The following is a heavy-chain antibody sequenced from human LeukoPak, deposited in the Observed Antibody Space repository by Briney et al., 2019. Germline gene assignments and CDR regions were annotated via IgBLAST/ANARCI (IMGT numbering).Heavy chain of an antibody. D-gene: IGHD3-10*01. Sequence: GESLKISCQASGYIFTNYWIGWVRQMPGKGLESMGIIYPADSDTTYSPSFEGQVTISADKSIDTVYLQWSSLKASDTATYYCARQSRDGSKTRDYYFDSWGQGTLVTVSS. CDR1: GYIFTNYW. CDR3: ARQSRDGSKTRDYYFDS. J-gene: IGHJ4*02. CDR2: IYPADSDT. V-gene: IGHV5-51*01.